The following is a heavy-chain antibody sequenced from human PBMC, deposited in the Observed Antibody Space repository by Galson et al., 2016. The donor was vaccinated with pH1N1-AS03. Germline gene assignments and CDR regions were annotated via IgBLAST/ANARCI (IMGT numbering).Heavy chain of an antibody. J-gene: IGHJ4*02. CDR3: ARGDSGATATITNFDY. CDR1: GYTFTTYY. V-gene: IGHV1-2*06. Sequence: SVKVSCKASGYTFTTYYIHWIRQVPGQGLEWMGRINSKSGATKYVQKFEGRATMTRDTSISTAFLELTSLHSDDTAVYFCARGDSGATATITNFDYWGQGTLVTVSS. D-gene: IGHD5-24*01. CDR2: INSKSGAT.